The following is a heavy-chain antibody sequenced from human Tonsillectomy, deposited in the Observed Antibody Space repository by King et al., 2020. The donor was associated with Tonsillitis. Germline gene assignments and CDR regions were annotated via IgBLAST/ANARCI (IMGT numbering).Heavy chain of an antibody. Sequence: VQLVESGGDLVKPGGSLRLSCAASGFTFSDYYMNWIRRAPGKGLEWVSYISSISSYTNYADSVKGRFIISRDNAKSSLYLQMNSLRAEDTAVYYCARESRSFSSRGGLDYWGQGTLVTVSS. CDR3: ARESRSFSSRGGLDY. V-gene: IGHV3-11*06. D-gene: IGHD3-10*01. CDR1: GFTFSDYY. J-gene: IGHJ4*02. CDR2: ISSISSYT.